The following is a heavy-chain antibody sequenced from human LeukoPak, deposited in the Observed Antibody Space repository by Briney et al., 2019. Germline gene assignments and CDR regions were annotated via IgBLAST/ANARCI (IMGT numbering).Heavy chain of an antibody. D-gene: IGHD3-10*01. V-gene: IGHV3-23*01. CDR1: GFTFGSYA. Sequence: GGTLRLSCVGSGFTFGSYARSWVRQAPGKGLEWVSLISGSGGVTYYADSVKGRFTISRDNSKNTLYLQMNSLRAEDTATYYCAKEWDGSVTILGWFDPWGQGTLVTVSS. J-gene: IGHJ5*02. CDR2: ISGSGGVT. CDR3: AKEWDGSVTILGWFDP.